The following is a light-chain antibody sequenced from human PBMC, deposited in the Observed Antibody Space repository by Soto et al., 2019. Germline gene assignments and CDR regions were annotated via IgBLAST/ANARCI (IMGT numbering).Light chain of an antibody. Sequence: DIQMTQSPSTLSASIGDRVTITCRASQNIYKWLAWYQQKPQKAPKLLIFEAAALETGVSPRFRGSGSGTEFTLTISSLQPDDFATYYCQQSYSTPYTFGQGTKLEIK. V-gene: IGKV1-5*01. CDR1: QNIYKW. CDR2: EAA. CDR3: QQSYSTPYT. J-gene: IGKJ2*01.